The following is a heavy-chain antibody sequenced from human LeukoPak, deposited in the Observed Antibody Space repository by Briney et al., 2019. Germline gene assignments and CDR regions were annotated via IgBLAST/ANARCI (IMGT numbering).Heavy chain of an antibody. CDR1: GGSTSSSSYY. V-gene: IGHV4-39*07. D-gene: IGHD6-19*01. Sequence: PSETLSLTCTVSGGSTSSSSYYWGWIRQPPGKGLEWIGSIYYSGSTYYNPSLKSRVTISVDTSKNQFSLKLSSVTAADTAVYYCARLDSSGWYDVDYWGQGTLVTVSS. J-gene: IGHJ4*02. CDR2: IYYSGST. CDR3: ARLDSSGWYDVDY.